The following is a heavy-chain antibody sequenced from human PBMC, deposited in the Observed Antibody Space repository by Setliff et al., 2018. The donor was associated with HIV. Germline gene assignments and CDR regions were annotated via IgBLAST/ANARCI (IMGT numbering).Heavy chain of an antibody. V-gene: IGHV4-39*01. D-gene: IGHD3-10*01. J-gene: IGHJ4*02. CDR3: ARHKGFGEFYFDY. CDR1: GDSITSNSYY. CDR2: MHHSGST. Sequence: SETLSLTCTVSGDSITSNSYYWGWIRQSPGKGLEWIGTMHHSGSTYYNPSLKSRVAISVDTSKNQFSLKLSSVTAADTAVYYCARHKGFGEFYFDYWGQGTLVTVSS.